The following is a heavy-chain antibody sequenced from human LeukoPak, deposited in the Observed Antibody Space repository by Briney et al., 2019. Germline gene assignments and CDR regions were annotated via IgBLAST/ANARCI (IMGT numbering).Heavy chain of an antibody. J-gene: IGHJ4*02. CDR2: IKHDGNEK. CDR1: GFTFSSNW. CDR3: ARDKGYGYDY. D-gene: IGHD5-18*01. Sequence: GGSLRLSCAASGFTFSSNWMSWVRQAPGKGLQWVANIKHDGNEKYYVDSVKGRFAISRDNAKNSLYLQMNSLRAEDTAVYYCARDKGYGYDYWGQGTLVTVSS. V-gene: IGHV3-7*01.